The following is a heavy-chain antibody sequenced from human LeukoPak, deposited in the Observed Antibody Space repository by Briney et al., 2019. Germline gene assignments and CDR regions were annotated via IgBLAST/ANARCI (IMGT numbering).Heavy chain of an antibody. CDR3: ATARNFRFEY. J-gene: IGHJ4*02. V-gene: IGHV3-74*01. CDR2: MNGEGTTI. Sequence: PGGSLRLSCATSGLTFRTTWMHWVRQAPGKGLMWVSRMNGEGTTIDYADSVKDRFTVSRDYAKNTLFLQMNNLRTEDTALYFCATARNFRFEYWGQGSLVIVSA. D-gene: IGHD1-7*01. CDR1: GLTFRTTW.